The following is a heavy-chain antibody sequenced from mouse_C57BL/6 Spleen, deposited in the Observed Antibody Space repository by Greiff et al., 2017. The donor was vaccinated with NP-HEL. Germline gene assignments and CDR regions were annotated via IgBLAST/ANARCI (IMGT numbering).Heavy chain of an antibody. CDR2: IWSGGST. CDR3: ARKEGPYYAMDY. Sequence: VKVVESGPGLVQPSQSLSITCTVSGFSLTSYGVHWVRQSPGKGLEWLGVIWSGGSTDYNAAFISRLSISKDNSKSQVFFKMNSLQADDTAIYYCARKEGPYYAMDYWGQGTSVTVSS. CDR1: GFSLTSYG. V-gene: IGHV2-2*01. J-gene: IGHJ4*01.